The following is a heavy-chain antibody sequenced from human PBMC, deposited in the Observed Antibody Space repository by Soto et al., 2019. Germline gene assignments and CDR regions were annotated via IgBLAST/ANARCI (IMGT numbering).Heavy chain of an antibody. D-gene: IGHD6-13*01. J-gene: IGHJ6*02. Sequence: QVQLVESGGGVVQPGRSLRLSCAASGFTFSSYGMHWVRQAPGKGLEWVAVIWYDGSNKYYADSVKGRFTISRDNSKNTLYLQMNSLRAEDTAVYYCKSSSWPPVDYYYGMDVLGQGTTVTVSS. CDR1: GFTFSSYG. V-gene: IGHV3-33*01. CDR2: IWYDGSNK. CDR3: KSSSWPPVDYYYGMDV.